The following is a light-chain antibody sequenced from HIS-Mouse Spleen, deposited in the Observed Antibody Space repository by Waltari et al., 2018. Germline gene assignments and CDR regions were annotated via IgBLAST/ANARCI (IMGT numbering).Light chain of an antibody. CDR3: YSTDSSGNHRV. J-gene: IGLJ2*01. V-gene: IGLV3-10*01. Sequence: SYELTQPPSVSVSPGQTARITCSGDAFPKKYAYWYQQKSGQAPVLVIYEDSKRPSGIPGRFSGSSSGTMATLTISGAQVEDEADYYCYSTDSSGNHRVFGGGTKLTVL. CDR1: AFPKKY. CDR2: EDS.